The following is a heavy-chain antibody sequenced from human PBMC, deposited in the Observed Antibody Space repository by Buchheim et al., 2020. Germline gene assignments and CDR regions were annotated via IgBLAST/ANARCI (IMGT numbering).Heavy chain of an antibody. J-gene: IGHJ6*02. CDR3: ARERGEEYGMDV. D-gene: IGHD3-10*01. Sequence: QVQLVQSGAEVKKPGSSVKVSCKASGGTLSSNTITWVRLAPGKGLEWMGGTIPIFGTSNYAHKFEDRVTINADESTSTAYMELSSLRSEDTAVYFCARERGEEYGMDVWGQGTT. CDR1: GGTLSSNT. CDR2: TIPIFGTS. V-gene: IGHV1-69*01.